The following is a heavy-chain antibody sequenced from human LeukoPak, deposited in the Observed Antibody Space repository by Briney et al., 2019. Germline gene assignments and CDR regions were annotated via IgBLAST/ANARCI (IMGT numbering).Heavy chain of an antibody. V-gene: IGHV1-46*01. CDR1: GYTFTSYY. CDR2: ISPSGAST. J-gene: IGHJ3*02. D-gene: IGHD2-15*01. Sequence: ASVKVSCKASGYTFTSYYVHWVRQAPGQGLEWMGIISPSGASTSYAQKFQGRVTMTRDMSTSTVYMELNSLISEDTAVYYCARGSSRGPRDAFDIWGQGTMVTVSS. CDR3: ARGSSRGPRDAFDI.